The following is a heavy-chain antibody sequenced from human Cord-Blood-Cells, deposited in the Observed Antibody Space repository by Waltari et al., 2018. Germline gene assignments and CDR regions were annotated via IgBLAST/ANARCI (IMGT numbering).Heavy chain of an antibody. Sequence: QLQLQESGPGLVKPSETLSLTCTVPGGSISSSSYYWGWIRQPPGKGLEWLGSIYYSGSTYYNPSLKSRVTVSGDTSKNQFSLKLSSVTAADTDVYYCARHIRFLEWLGMNFDYWGQGTLVTVSS. D-gene: IGHD3-3*01. J-gene: IGHJ4*02. CDR3: ARHIRFLEWLGMNFDY. CDR1: GGSISSSSYY. CDR2: IYYSGST. V-gene: IGHV4-39*01.